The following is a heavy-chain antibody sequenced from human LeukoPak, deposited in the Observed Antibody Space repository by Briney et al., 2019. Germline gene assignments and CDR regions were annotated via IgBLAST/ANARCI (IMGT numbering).Heavy chain of an antibody. J-gene: IGHJ4*02. D-gene: IGHD2-2*01. CDR1: GFTFSSYA. V-gene: IGHV3-23*01. CDR2: TGSTGVST. CDR3: AKDPGVVPAHYFDY. Sequence: GGSLRLSCAASGFTFSSYAMNWVPQAPGKGLEWVSATGSTGVSTFYADSVKGRFTVSRDNSKNTLSLQMNSLRAEDTAVYYCAKDPGVVPAHYFDYWGQGILVTVSS.